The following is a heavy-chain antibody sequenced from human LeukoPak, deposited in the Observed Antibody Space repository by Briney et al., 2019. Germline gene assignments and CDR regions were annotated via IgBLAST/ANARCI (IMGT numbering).Heavy chain of an antibody. D-gene: IGHD6-19*01. V-gene: IGHV4-59*01. J-gene: IGHJ5*02. Sequence: SETLSLTCTVSGGSISSYYWSWIRQPPGKGLEWIGYIYYSGSTNYNPSLKSRVTISVDTSKNQFSLKLGSVTAADTAVYYCARAPGIAVAGFNNWFDPWGQGTLVTVSS. CDR2: IYYSGST. CDR3: ARAPGIAVAGFNNWFDP. CDR1: GGSISSYY.